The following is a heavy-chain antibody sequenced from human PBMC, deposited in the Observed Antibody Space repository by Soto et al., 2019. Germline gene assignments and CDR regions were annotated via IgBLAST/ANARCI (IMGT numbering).Heavy chain of an antibody. Sequence: QVQLQESGPGLVKPSETLSLTCTVSGGSISSYYWSWIRQPPGKGLEWIGYIYYSGSTNYNPSLKSRVTISVDTSKNQFSLKLSSVTAADTAVYYCARVPPSIAAAATWIGAMDVWGQGTTVTVSS. CDR3: ARVPPSIAAAATWIGAMDV. D-gene: IGHD6-13*01. V-gene: IGHV4-59*01. CDR2: IYYSGST. CDR1: GGSISSYY. J-gene: IGHJ6*02.